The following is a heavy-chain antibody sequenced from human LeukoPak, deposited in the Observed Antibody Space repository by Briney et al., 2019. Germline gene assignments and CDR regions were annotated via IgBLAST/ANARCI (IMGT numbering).Heavy chain of an antibody. CDR3: ARGRGSWYGVYFDY. V-gene: IGHV3-7*01. D-gene: IGHD6-13*01. CDR1: GFSFTDYW. J-gene: IGHJ4*02. CDR2: IKRDGSEK. Sequence: GGSLRLSCAASGFSFTDYWMSWVRQAPGKGLEWVANIKRDGSEKYYVDSVKGRFTISRDNAKNSLYLQMNSLRTEDTAVYYCARGRGSWYGVYFDYWGQGTLVTVSS.